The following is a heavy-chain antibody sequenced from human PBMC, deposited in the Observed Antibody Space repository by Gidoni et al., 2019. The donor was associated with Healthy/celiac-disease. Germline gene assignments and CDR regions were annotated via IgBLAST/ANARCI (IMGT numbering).Heavy chain of an antibody. J-gene: IGHJ3*02. V-gene: IGHV3-9*01. Sequence: EVQLVESGGGLVQPGRSLRLACAASGFTFDDYAMHWVRQAPGKGLGWVSGISWKSGSIGYADSVKGRFTISRDNAKNSLYLQMNSLRAEDTALYYCAKLADIVVVPAAEKVGRPSANHDAFDIWGQGTMVTVSS. CDR1: GFTFDDYA. CDR2: ISWKSGSI. CDR3: AKLADIVVVPAAEKVGRPSANHDAFDI. D-gene: IGHD2-2*01.